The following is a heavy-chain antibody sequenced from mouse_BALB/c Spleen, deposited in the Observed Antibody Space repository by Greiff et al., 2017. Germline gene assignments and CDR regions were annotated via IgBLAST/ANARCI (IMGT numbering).Heavy chain of an antibody. CDR2: ISDGGSYT. Sequence: EVHLVESGGGLVKPGGSLKISCAASGFTFSDYYMYWVRQTPEKRLEWVATISDGGSYTYYPESVKGRFTISRDNAKNNMYLQMSSLKSEDTAMYYCARDGYGNYPFAYWGQGTLVTVSA. CDR3: ARDGYGNYPFAY. D-gene: IGHD2-1*01. J-gene: IGHJ3*01. V-gene: IGHV5-4*02. CDR1: GFTFSDYY.